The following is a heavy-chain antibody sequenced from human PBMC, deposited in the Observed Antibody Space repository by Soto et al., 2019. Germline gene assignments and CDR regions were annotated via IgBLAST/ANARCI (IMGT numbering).Heavy chain of an antibody. Sequence: QVQLVESGGGVVQPGRSLRLSCAASGFTFSSYGMHWVRQAPGKGLEWVAVISYDGSNKYYVDSVRGRFTISRDNVENSLYLQLNSLRPEDTAVYYCAVYGYGVSAAAYWGQGTLVTVSS. D-gene: IGHD4-17*01. J-gene: IGHJ4*02. CDR3: AVYGYGVSAAAY. V-gene: IGHV3-30*03. CDR1: GFTFSSYG. CDR2: ISYDGSNK.